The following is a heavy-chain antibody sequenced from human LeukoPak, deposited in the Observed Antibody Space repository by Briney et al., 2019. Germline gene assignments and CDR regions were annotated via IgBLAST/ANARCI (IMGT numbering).Heavy chain of an antibody. J-gene: IGHJ4*02. CDR3: ARAPYYDSSGYHSAYFEY. D-gene: IGHD3-22*01. CDR1: GGSISSYY. Sequence: SETLSLTCTVSGGSISSYYWSWIRQPAGKGLEWIGRIYTSGSTNYNPSLKSRVTMSVDTSKNQFSLKLSSVTAADTAVYYCARAPYYDSSGYHSAYFEYWGQGTLVTVSS. V-gene: IGHV4-4*07. CDR2: IYTSGST.